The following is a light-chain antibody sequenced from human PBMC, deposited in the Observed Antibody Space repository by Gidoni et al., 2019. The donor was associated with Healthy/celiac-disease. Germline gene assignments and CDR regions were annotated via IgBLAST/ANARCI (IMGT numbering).Light chain of an antibody. V-gene: IGKV3-20*01. J-gene: IGKJ1*01. Sequence: EIVLTQSPGTLSLSPGESATLSCRASQSVSSSYLAWYQQKPGQAPRLLIYGASSRATGIPDRFSGSGSGTDFTLTISRLEPEDFAVYYCQQETFGQGTKVEIK. CDR3: QQET. CDR2: GAS. CDR1: QSVSSSY.